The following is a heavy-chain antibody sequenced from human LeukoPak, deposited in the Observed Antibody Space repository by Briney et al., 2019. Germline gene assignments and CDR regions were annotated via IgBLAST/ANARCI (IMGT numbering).Heavy chain of an antibody. V-gene: IGHV3-74*01. CDR2: INDDGSDT. CDR1: GFTFKLYW. Sequence: GGSLRLSCAASGFTFKLYWMHWVRQVPGKRPVWVSRINDDGSDTVYADSVRGRFTISRDDAKNSVYLQMDNLRAEDTAVYHCVRGGPSTWSWGQGTLVTVSS. J-gene: IGHJ5*02. D-gene: IGHD2-15*01. CDR3: VRGGPSTWS.